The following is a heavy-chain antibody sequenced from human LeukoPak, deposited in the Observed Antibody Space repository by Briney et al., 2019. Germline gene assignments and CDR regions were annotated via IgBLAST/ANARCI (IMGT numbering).Heavy chain of an antibody. D-gene: IGHD5-18*01. Sequence: GGSLRLSCAGSGFTFSSYSMNWVRQAPGKGLEWVSSISSSSSYIYYADSVKGRFTISRDNAKNSLYLQVNSLRAEDTAVYYCARGGIQLWPSLGDFDYWGQGTLVTVSS. V-gene: IGHV3-21*01. CDR3: ARGGIQLWPSLGDFDY. J-gene: IGHJ4*02. CDR2: ISSSSSYI. CDR1: GFTFSSYS.